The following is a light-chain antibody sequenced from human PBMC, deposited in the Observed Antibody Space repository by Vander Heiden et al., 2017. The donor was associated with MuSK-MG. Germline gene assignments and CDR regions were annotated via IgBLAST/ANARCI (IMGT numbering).Light chain of an antibody. CDR3: QQSYSTPFT. CDR1: QSISTY. CDR2: AAS. V-gene: IGKV1-39*01. J-gene: IGKJ3*01. Sequence: DIQMTQSPSSLSASAGDRVTITCRASQSISTYLNWYQQKPGKAPELLIYAASSLQSGVPSRFSGSGSGTDFTLTISSLQPEDFATYYCQQSYSTPFTFGPGTKVDIK.